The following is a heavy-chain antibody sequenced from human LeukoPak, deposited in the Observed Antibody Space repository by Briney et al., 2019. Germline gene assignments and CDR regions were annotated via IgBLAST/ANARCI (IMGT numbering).Heavy chain of an antibody. CDR1: GFNVNNYY. J-gene: IGHJ5*02. Sequence: PGGSLRLSCATSGFNVNNYYMSWVRQSPGKGLEWLSVMQTGGSTYYADSVKGRFTISRDNSKNTLYLQVTGLRVDDTAMYYCARGGPTYNILTGYSSLDARGQGTLVTVSS. D-gene: IGHD3-9*01. CDR3: ARGGPTYNILTGYSSLDA. V-gene: IGHV3-66*01. CDR2: MQTGGST.